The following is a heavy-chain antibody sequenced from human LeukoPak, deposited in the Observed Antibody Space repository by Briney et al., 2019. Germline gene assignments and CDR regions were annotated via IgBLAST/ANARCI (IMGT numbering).Heavy chain of an antibody. J-gene: IGHJ4*02. CDR1: GFTFSSYG. CDR2: ISYDGSNE. CDR3: AKTSVATIWGYFDY. Sequence: PGGSLRLSCAASGFTFSSYGMQRVRQAPGKGLEWVALISYDGSNEYYADSVKGRFTISRDNSRNTLYLQMNSLRAEDTAVYYCAKTSVATIWGYFDYWGQGTLVTVSS. D-gene: IGHD5-12*01. V-gene: IGHV3-30*18.